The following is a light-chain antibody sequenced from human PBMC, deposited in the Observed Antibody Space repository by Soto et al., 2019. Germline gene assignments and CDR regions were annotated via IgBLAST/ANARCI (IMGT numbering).Light chain of an antibody. J-gene: IGLJ2*01. CDR2: EGS. CDR3: CSYAGSSTLE. CDR1: SSDVGSYKF. Sequence: QSALTQPASVSGSPGQSITISCTGTSSDVGSYKFVSWYQQHPGKAPKLMIYEGSKRPSGVSNRFSGSKSGNTASLTISGLQAEDEADYYCCSYAGSSTLEFGGGTQLTVL. V-gene: IGLV2-23*01.